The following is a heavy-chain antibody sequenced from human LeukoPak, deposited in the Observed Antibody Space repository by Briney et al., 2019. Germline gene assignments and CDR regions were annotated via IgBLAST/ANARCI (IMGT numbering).Heavy chain of an antibody. D-gene: IGHD5/OR15-5a*01. CDR2: IDPSDSYT. CDR1: GYSFTSSW. V-gene: IGHV5-10-1*01. Sequence: GESLKISCKGFGYSFTSSWISWVRQMPGKGLEWMGRIDPSDSYTNYSPSFQGHVTISDDKSISTAYLQWSSLKASDTAMYYCARHRGGVYGLDAFDIWGQGTMVPVSS. CDR3: ARHRGGVYGLDAFDI. J-gene: IGHJ3*02.